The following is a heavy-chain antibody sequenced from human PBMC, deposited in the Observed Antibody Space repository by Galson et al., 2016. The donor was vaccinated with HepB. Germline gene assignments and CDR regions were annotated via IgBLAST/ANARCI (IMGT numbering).Heavy chain of an antibody. CDR3: AHKGRVGAMFDY. CDR1: GFSLTTSGEG. V-gene: IGHV2-5*02. J-gene: IGHJ4*02. Sequence: PALVKPTQTLTLTCTFSGFSLTTSGEGVGWIRQPSGKALEWLALIYWDGDKRYSPSVKSRLTITKDTSKKQVLLTLTNMSPVDTATYYCAHKGRVGAMFDYWGQGTLVTVSS. D-gene: IGHD1-26*01. CDR2: IYWDGDK.